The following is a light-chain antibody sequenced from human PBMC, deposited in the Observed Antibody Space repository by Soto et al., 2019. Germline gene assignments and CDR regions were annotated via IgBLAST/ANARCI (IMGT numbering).Light chain of an antibody. V-gene: IGKV3-11*01. CDR1: QSVSSS. CDR3: HQRQSWPRT. Sequence: EVGLTQSPGTLSLSPGESATLSCRASQSVSSSLAWYQQKTGQAPRLLISGASSRATGIPDRFSGSGSETDFTLTISDVQPEDFALYYCHQRQSWPRTFGQGTKVDIK. CDR2: GAS. J-gene: IGKJ1*01.